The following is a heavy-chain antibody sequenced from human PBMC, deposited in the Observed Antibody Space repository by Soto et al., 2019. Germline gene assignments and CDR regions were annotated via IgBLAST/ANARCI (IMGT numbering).Heavy chain of an antibody. J-gene: IGHJ4*02. V-gene: IGHV3-74*01. Sequence: EVQLVESGGGLVQPGGSLRLSCAASGLTFSSHWMHWVRQAPGKGLVWVSRINGDGSSTSYADSVKGRFTISRDNAKSTLFLQMNSLRVEDTAVYYCARDSGLGAFDTWGQGTLVTVSS. CDR3: ARDSGLGAFDT. CDR2: INGDGSST. CDR1: GLTFSSHW. D-gene: IGHD3-10*01.